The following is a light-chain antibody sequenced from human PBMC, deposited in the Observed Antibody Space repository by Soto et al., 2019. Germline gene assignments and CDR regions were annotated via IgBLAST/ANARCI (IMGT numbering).Light chain of an antibody. Sequence: QSVLTQPASVSGSPGQSITISCTGTSIDVGDYSYVSWYQHHPGKAPKLIIYEVSNRPSGVSNRFSGSNSDNTASLTISGLLADDEADYYCAAWDGSLSGPVFGGGTKLTVL. J-gene: IGLJ3*02. CDR1: SIDVGDYSY. V-gene: IGLV2-14*01. CDR3: AAWDGSLSGPV. CDR2: EVS.